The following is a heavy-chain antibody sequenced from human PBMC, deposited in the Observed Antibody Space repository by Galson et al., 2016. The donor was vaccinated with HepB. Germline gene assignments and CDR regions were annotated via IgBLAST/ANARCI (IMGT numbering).Heavy chain of an antibody. D-gene: IGHD6-19*01. CDR1: GGSFGGYF. CDR3: ARDYTGWSFYYGMDV. J-gene: IGHJ6*02. V-gene: IGHV4-34*01. Sequence: SETLSLTCGVYGGSFGGYFWSWIRQPPEKGLEWIGKIDHSGSTNYNPSLKSRVTISVDTSKRQFYLKLTSVTAADTAVYYCARDYTGWSFYYGMDVWGQGTTVTVSS. CDR2: IDHSGST.